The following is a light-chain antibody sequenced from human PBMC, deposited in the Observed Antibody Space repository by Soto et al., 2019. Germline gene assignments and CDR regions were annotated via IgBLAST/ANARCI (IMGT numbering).Light chain of an antibody. J-gene: IGKJ1*01. Sequence: DIQRTQSPSSLSASVGDRVTIACRASQGISTYLNWYQQKPGKAPKLLIYDASNLDSGVPSRFSGSGSGTEFSLTISNLQPDDCATYYCQQYENYWTFGQGTKVDIK. CDR2: DAS. V-gene: IGKV1-5*01. CDR3: QQYENYWT. CDR1: QGISTY.